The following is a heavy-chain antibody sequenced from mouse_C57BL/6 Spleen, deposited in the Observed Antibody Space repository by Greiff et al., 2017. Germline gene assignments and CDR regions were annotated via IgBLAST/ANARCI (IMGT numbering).Heavy chain of an antibody. CDR1: GYTFTNYW. CDR2: IYPGGGYT. Sequence: VQLQESGAELVRPGTSVKMSCKASGYTFTNYWIGWAKQRPGHGLEWIGDIYPGGGYTNYNEKFKGKATLTADKSSSTAYMQFSSLTSEDSAIYYCARYGSVAMDYWGQGTSVTVSS. V-gene: IGHV1-63*01. J-gene: IGHJ4*01. D-gene: IGHD2-10*02. CDR3: ARYGSVAMDY.